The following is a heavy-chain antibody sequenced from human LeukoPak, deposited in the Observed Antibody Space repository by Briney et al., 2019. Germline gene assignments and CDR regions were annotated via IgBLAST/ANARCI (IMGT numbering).Heavy chain of an antibody. CDR3: ARARKNSSSWYEWFDP. CDR1: GYTFTSYA. J-gene: IGHJ5*02. CDR2: ISAYNGNT. V-gene: IGHV1-18*01. D-gene: IGHD6-13*01. Sequence: ASVKVSCKASGYTFTSYAISWVRQAPGQGLEWMGWISAYNGNTNYAQKLQGRVTMTTDTSTSTAYMELRSLRSDDTAVYYCARARKNSSSWYEWFDPWGQGTLVTVSS.